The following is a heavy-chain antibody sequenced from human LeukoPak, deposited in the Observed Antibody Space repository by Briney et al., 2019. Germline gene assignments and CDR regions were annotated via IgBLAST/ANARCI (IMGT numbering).Heavy chain of an antibody. V-gene: IGHV3-48*04. J-gene: IGHJ4*02. CDR3: ARDGGATMVRGVATYDS. CDR1: GFTFSSYS. D-gene: IGHD3-10*01. Sequence: GGSLSLSCAASGFTFSSYSMNWVRQAPGKGLEWVSYISSSSSTIYYADSVKGRFTISRDNAKSSLFLQMNSLRAEDTAVYYCARDGGATMVRGVATYDSWGQGTLVTVSS. CDR2: ISSSSSTI.